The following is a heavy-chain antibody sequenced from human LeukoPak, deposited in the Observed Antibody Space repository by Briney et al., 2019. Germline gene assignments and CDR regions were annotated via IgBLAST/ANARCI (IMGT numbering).Heavy chain of an antibody. J-gene: IGHJ4*02. D-gene: IGHD3-16*01. CDR1: GFTFSSYS. CDR2: ISSSSSYI. Sequence: GGSLRLSCAASGFTFSSYSMNWVRQAPGRGLEWVSSISSSSSYIYYADSVKGRFTISRDNAKNSLYLQMNSLRAEDTAVYYCARQTFLGVSPFDYWGQGTLVTVSS. CDR3: ARQTFLGVSPFDY. V-gene: IGHV3-21*01.